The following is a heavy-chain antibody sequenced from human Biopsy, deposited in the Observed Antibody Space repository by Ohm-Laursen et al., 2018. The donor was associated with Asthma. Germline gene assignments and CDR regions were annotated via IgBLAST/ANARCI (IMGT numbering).Heavy chain of an antibody. Sequence: SQTLSLTCTVSGDSISSGGYYWSWIRQHPGKGLEWIGYIYYSGTTYYNPSLKSRVTISVDTSKNQFSLKLTSVTAADTAVYYCARAPIPAYSDSSGFDLWGQGTLVTVSS. D-gene: IGHD3-22*01. CDR3: ARAPIPAYSDSSGFDL. J-gene: IGHJ4*02. V-gene: IGHV4-31*03. CDR1: GDSISSGGYY. CDR2: IYYSGTT.